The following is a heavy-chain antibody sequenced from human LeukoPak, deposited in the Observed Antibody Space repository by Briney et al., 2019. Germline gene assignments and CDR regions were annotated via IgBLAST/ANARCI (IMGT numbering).Heavy chain of an antibody. J-gene: IGHJ6*03. CDR3: ARTYYGSGSLYYYYYNMDV. V-gene: IGHV4-34*01. CDR1: GGSFSGYY. D-gene: IGHD3-10*01. CDR2: INHSGST. Sequence: SETLSLTCAVYGGSFSGYYWSWIRQPPGKGLEWIGEINHSGSTNYNPSLKSRVTISVDTSKNQFSLKLSSVTAADAAVYYCARTYYGSGSLYYYYYNMDVWGKGTMVTVSS.